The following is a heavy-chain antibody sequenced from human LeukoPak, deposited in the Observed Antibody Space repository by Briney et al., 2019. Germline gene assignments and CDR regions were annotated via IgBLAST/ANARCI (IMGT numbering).Heavy chain of an antibody. CDR2: INHSGST. J-gene: IGHJ5*02. Sequence: SETLSLTCAVYGGSFSGYYWSWIRQPPGKGLEWIGEINHSGSTNYNPSLKSRVTISVDTSKNQFSLKLSSVTAADTAVYYCARGAGGWITGLNWFDPWGQGTLVSVSS. D-gene: IGHD1-14*01. CDR1: GGSFSGYY. CDR3: ARGAGGWITGLNWFDP. V-gene: IGHV4-34*01.